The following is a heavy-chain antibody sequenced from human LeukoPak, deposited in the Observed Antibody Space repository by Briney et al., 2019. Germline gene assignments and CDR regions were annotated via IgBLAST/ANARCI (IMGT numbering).Heavy chain of an antibody. V-gene: IGHV4-61*02. CDR2: IYTTGST. CDR1: GGSISSGSNY. J-gene: IGHJ4*02. D-gene: IGHD1-7*01. Sequence: SETLSLTCTVSGGSISSGSNYWGCIRPPAGKGLEWMGRIYTTGSTNYNPSLESRLTLSVHTTTNQPSLNLSSRTAAHTAVTLCAGGYDWNYILAHWGQGTLVTVSS. CDR3: AGGYDWNYILAH.